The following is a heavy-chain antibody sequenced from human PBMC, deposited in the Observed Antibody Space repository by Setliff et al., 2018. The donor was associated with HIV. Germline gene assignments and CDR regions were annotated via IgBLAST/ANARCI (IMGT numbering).Heavy chain of an antibody. CDR2: IYYSGST. CDR3: ARESQQYYDILTGFNYYYGMDV. J-gene: IGHJ6*02. D-gene: IGHD3-9*01. Sequence: SETLSLTCNVSGGSISGYYWSWVRQPPGEGLEWIGYIYYSGSTNYNPSLRSRVTISVDTSKNQVSLRLTSVTPADTALYYCARESQQYYDILTGFNYYYGMDVWGRGITVTVSS. V-gene: IGHV4-59*01. CDR1: GGSISGYY.